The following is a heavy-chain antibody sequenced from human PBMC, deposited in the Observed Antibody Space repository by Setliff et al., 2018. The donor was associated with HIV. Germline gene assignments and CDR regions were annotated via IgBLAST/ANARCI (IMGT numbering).Heavy chain of an antibody. CDR3: ARDRRGYYYGSGSCYMDV. V-gene: IGHV4-4*08. J-gene: IGHJ6*03. CDR1: GDSISSYY. D-gene: IGHD3-10*01. Sequence: KPSETLSLTCTVSGDSISSYYWSWIRQPPGKGLEWIGYIYTSGITDYNPSLKSRVTISGDTSKNQFSLKLSSVTAADTAVYYCARDRRGYYYGSGSCYMDVWGTGTTVTV. CDR2: IYTSGIT.